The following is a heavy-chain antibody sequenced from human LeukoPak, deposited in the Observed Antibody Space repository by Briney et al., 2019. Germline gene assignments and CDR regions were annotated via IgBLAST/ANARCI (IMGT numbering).Heavy chain of an antibody. Sequence: PGGSLRLSCAASGFTFSSYSMNWVRQAPGKGLVWVSRINTDGRSTTYADSVKGRFTISRDNAKNTLYLQMNSLKNEDTAVYYCARDRLWNSLDSWGQGTLVTVSS. V-gene: IGHV3-74*03. CDR1: GFTFSSYS. CDR2: INTDGRST. CDR3: ARDRLWNSLDS. D-gene: IGHD1-7*01. J-gene: IGHJ4*02.